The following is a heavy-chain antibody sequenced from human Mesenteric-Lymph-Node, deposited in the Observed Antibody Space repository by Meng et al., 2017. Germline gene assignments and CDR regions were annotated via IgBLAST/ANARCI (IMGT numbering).Heavy chain of an antibody. V-gene: IGHV3-9*01. CDR3: ARDPDSSGYYYYYYYYGMDV. J-gene: IGHJ6*02. D-gene: IGHD3-22*01. CDR1: GFTFSNYA. CDR2: ISWNSGSI. Sequence: GGSLRLSCAASGFTFSNYAMHWVRQAPGKGLEWVSGISWNSGSIGYADSVKGRFTISRDNSKNTLYLQMNSLRAEDTAVYYCARDPDSSGYYYYYYYYGMDVWGQGTTVTVSS.